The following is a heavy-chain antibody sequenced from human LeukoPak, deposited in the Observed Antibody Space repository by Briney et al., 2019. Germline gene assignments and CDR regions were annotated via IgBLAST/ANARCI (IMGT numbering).Heavy chain of an antibody. CDR1: GLSFSSYS. D-gene: IGHD6-13*01. J-gene: IGHJ4*02. Sequence: PGGSLRLSCVVSGLSFSSYSMTWVRQAPGKGLEWVSGISASGRDTWFPDSVKGRFTISRDNSKNTLFLQMNSLRVEDTAIYYCAKDAAGPEYWGQGTLVTASS. V-gene: IGHV3-23*01. CDR3: AKDAAGPEY. CDR2: ISASGRDT.